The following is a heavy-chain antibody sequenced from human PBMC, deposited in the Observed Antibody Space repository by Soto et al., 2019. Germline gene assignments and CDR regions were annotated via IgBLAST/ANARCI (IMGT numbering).Heavy chain of an antibody. V-gene: IGHV1-69*01. CDR3: ATHGLGVSSPPYFDN. J-gene: IGHJ4*02. CDR2: FVPLFGTT. Sequence: QLVQSGSEVKKPGSSVKVSCQASGGTFSGYVVTCVRQAPGQGLERMGEFVPLFGTTNYAQRFSGRITITAEESTSTAYMELRTLRSDDTAVYSCATHGLGVSSPPYFDNWGQGTLVTVSS. CDR1: GGTFSGYV. D-gene: IGHD3-16*01.